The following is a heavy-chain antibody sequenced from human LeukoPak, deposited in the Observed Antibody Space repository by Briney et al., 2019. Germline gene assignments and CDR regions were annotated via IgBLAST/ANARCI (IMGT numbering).Heavy chain of an antibody. CDR2: IEQDGSEK. V-gene: IGHV3-7*01. CDR3: ARDFFSLGSNWFDP. D-gene: IGHD2-15*01. CDR1: GFTFSSYW. Sequence: GGSLRLSCAASGFTFSSYWMSWVRQAPGKGLEWVANIEQDGSEKYYVDSVKGRFTISRDNAKNSLYLQMNSLRAEDTAVYYCARDFFSLGSNWFDPWGQGTLVTVSS. J-gene: IGHJ5*02.